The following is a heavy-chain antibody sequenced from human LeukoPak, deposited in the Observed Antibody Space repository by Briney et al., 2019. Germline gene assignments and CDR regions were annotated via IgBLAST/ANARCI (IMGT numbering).Heavy chain of an antibody. CDR1: GFTFSSYG. Sequence: GGSLRLSCAASGFTFSSYGMHWVRQAPGKGLEWVAVIWYDGSNKYYADSVKGRFTISRDNSKNTLYLQMNSLRAEDTAVYYCARLSDWSPFDYWGQGTLVTVSS. CDR2: IWYDGSNK. CDR3: ARLSDWSPFDY. J-gene: IGHJ4*02. V-gene: IGHV3-33*01. D-gene: IGHD3-9*01.